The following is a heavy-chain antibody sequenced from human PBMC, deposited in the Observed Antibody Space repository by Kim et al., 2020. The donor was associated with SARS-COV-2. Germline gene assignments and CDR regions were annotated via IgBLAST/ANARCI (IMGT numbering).Heavy chain of an antibody. CDR3: ARKGYWGLLGHDY. CDR2: ISSSSSYI. Sequence: GGSLRLSCAASGFTFSSYSMNWVRQAPGKGLEWVSSISSSSSYIYYADSVKGRFTISRDNAKNSLYLQMNSLRAEDTAVYYCARKGYWGLLGHDYWGQGTLVTVSS. V-gene: IGHV3-21*01. J-gene: IGHJ4*02. D-gene: IGHD3-10*01. CDR1: GFTFSSYS.